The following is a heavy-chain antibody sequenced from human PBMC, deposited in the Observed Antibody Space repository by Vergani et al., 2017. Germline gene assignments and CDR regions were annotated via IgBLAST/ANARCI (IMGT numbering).Heavy chain of an antibody. J-gene: IGHJ5*02. CDR3: ATLPVGIAVAGYNWFDP. CDR2: INPNSGGT. CDR1: GYTFTGYY. Sequence: QVQLVQSGAEVKKPGASVKVSCKASGYTFTGYYMHWVRQAPGQGLEWMGWINPNSGGTNYAQKFQGRVTMTRDTSISTAYMERSRLRSDDTDVYYCATLPVGIAVAGYNWFDPWGQGTLVTVSS. D-gene: IGHD6-19*01. V-gene: IGHV1-2*02.